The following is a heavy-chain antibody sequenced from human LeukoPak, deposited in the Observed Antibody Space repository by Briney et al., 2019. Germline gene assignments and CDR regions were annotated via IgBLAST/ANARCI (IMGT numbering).Heavy chain of an antibody. V-gene: IGHV3-23*01. D-gene: IGHD3-3*01. Sequence: GGSLRLSCAASGFTFNSYAMSWVRQAPGKGLEWVSAISASGGTTYYADSVKGRFTISRDNSENTLFLQMNSLRAEDTAVYYCARDAPDYDLWSAYHYYYYYMDVWGKGTTVTVSS. CDR2: ISASGGTT. CDR3: ARDAPDYDLWSAYHYYYYYMDV. CDR1: GFTFNSYA. J-gene: IGHJ6*03.